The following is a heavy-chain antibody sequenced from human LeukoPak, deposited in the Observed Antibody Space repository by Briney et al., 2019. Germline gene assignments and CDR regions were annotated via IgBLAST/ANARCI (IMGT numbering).Heavy chain of an antibody. V-gene: IGHV1-69*05. J-gene: IGHJ4*02. CDR3: GGYSYGYSDY. D-gene: IGHD5-18*01. CDR1: GGTFSSYA. Sequence: GASVKVSCKASGGTFSSYAISWVRQAPGQGLEWMGGIIPIFGTANYAQKFQGRVTITTDESTSTAYMELSSLRSEDTAVYYCGGYSYGYSDYWGQGTLVTVSS. CDR2: IIPIFGTA.